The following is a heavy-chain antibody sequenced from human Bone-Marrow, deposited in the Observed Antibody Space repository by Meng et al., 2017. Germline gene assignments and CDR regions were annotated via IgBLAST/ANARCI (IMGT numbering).Heavy chain of an antibody. Sequence: GESLKISCAASGFTFSSYWMHWVRQAPGKGLVWVSRINSDGSSTSYADSVKGRFTISRDNAKNTLYLQMNSLRAEDTAVYYCAREAGDSSGYYNYWGQGTLVTGSS. CDR2: INSDGSST. CDR1: GFTFSSYW. V-gene: IGHV3-74*01. J-gene: IGHJ4*02. D-gene: IGHD3-22*01. CDR3: AREAGDSSGYYNY.